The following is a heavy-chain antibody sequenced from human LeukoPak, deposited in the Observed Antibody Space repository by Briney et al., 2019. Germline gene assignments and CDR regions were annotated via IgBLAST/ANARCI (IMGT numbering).Heavy chain of an antibody. CDR3: ACLTTADAFDI. CDR2: IYYSGST. Sequence: SETLSLTCTVSGGSISSYYWSWIRQPPGKGLVWIGYIYYSGSTNYNPSLKSRVTISVDTSKNQFSLKLSSVTAADTAVYYCACLTTADAFDIWGQGTMVTVSS. CDR1: GGSISSYY. D-gene: IGHD3-22*01. V-gene: IGHV4-59*01. J-gene: IGHJ3*02.